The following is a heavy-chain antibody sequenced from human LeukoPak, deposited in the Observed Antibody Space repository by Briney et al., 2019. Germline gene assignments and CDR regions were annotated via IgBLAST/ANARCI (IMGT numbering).Heavy chain of an antibody. D-gene: IGHD3-10*01. J-gene: IGHJ6*02. CDR2: IYAGGSDT. V-gene: IGHV5-51*01. Sequence: GESLKISCTGSGYSFTSYWIAWVRQMPGKGLEWMGIIYAGGSDTRYSPSFQGQVTISVDKSINTAYLQWRSLKAPDTAMYYCGRSGHYGTDVWGPGTTVTVSS. CDR3: GRSGHYGTDV. CDR1: GYSFTSYW.